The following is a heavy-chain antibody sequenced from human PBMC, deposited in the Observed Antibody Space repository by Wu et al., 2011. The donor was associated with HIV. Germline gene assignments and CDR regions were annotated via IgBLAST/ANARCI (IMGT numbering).Heavy chain of an antibody. J-gene: IGHJ2*01. Sequence: VQLVQSGAEVKKPGESLKISCKGSGYSFTSYWIGWVRQMPGKGLEWMGIIYPGDSDTRYSPSFQGQVTISADKSISTAYLQWSSLKASDTAMYYCASRITMVRGHSPWDWYFDLWGRGTLVTVSS. D-gene: IGHD3-10*01. V-gene: IGHV5-51*01. CDR3: ASRITMVRGHSPWDWYFDL. CDR1: GYSFTSYW. CDR2: IYPGDSDT.